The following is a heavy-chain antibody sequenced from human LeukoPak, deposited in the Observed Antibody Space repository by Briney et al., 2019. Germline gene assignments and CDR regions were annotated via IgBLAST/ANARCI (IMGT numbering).Heavy chain of an antibody. J-gene: IGHJ3*02. Sequence: SETLSLTCTVSGGSISSYYRSWIRQPPGKGLEWIGYIYYSGSTNYNPSLKSRVTISVDTSKNQFSLKLSSVTAADTAVYYCARHPGIAAAGPLAFDIWGQGTMVTVSS. CDR1: GGSISSYY. CDR2: IYYSGST. V-gene: IGHV4-59*08. D-gene: IGHD6-13*01. CDR3: ARHPGIAAAGPLAFDI.